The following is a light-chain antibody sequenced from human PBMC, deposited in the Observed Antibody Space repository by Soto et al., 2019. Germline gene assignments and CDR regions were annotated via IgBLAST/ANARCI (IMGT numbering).Light chain of an antibody. CDR1: NSDVGLYDF. Sequence: SARTQPASLSGTPGDWISISWSESNSDVGLYDFVSWYQHHPGRAPKLIVSEVSHRPSGISNRYSGSKSGNSASLTISGLHADDEADYYCCSLTPRHTDVIGSGSKGTV. CDR3: CSLTPRHTDV. J-gene: IGLJ1*01. CDR2: EVS. V-gene: IGLV2-14*01.